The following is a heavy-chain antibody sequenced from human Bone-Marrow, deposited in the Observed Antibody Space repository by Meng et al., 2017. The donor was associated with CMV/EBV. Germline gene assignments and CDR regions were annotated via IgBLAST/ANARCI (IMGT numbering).Heavy chain of an antibody. CDR2: ITASGGST. CDR3: AKAFSASWYREYYDY. Sequence: GESLKISCAASEFTCSNFAMSWVRLAPGRGLAWVSAITASGGSTYYADSVKGRFTVSRDNFKNTLYLQMNSLRVEDTAVDYCAKAFSASWYREYYDYWGQGTRVTVSS. J-gene: IGHJ4*01. CDR1: EFTCSNFA. V-gene: IGHV3-23*01. D-gene: IGHD6-13*01.